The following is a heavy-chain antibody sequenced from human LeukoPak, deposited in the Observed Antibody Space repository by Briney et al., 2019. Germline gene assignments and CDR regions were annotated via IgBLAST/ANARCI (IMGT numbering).Heavy chain of an antibody. D-gene: IGHD3-22*01. CDR1: GVTYSSYA. J-gene: IGHJ4*02. Sequence: GGSLRLSCAASGVTYSSYAMSWVRQAPGKGLEWVSAISGSGGSTYYADSVKGRFTISRDNSKNTLYLQMSSLRAEDTAVYYCATMIVVVINMGTFDYWGQGTLVTVSS. CDR2: ISGSGGST. CDR3: ATMIVVVINMGTFDY. V-gene: IGHV3-23*01.